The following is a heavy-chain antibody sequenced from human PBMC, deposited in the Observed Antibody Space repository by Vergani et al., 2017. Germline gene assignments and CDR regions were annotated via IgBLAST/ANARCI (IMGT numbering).Heavy chain of an antibody. CDR2: ISSSGSTI. D-gene: IGHD2-21*02. V-gene: IGHV3-11*04. Sequence: HLVESGGGFVKPGGSLRLSCSASGFNISHYYMSWIRQAPGKGLEWVSYISSSGSTIFHADSVKGRFTISRDSANKSLYLQMTSLKSEDTAMYYCARDVVVTATAGFRDAFDIWGQGTMVTVSS. CDR1: GFNISHYY. J-gene: IGHJ3*02. CDR3: ARDVVVTATAGFRDAFDI.